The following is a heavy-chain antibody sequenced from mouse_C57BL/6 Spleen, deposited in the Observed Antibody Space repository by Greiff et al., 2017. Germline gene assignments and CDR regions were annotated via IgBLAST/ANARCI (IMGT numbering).Heavy chain of an antibody. D-gene: IGHD2-2*01. CDR3: ARLTMVTTGGDY. CDR2: ISSGGSYT. CDR1: GFTFSSYG. J-gene: IGHJ2*01. Sequence: EVKLVESGGDLVKPGGSLKLSCAASGFTFSSYGMSWVRQTPDKRLEWVATISSGGSYTYYPDSVKGRFTISRYNAKNTLYLQMSSLKSEDTAMYYCARLTMVTTGGDYWGQGTTLTVSS. V-gene: IGHV5-6*01.